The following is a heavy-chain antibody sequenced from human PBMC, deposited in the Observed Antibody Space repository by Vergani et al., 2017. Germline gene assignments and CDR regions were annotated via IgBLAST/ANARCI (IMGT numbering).Heavy chain of an antibody. J-gene: IGHJ3*02. Sequence: QMQLVQSGPEVKKPGTSVKVSCKASGFTFTSSAMQWVRQARGQRLEWIVWIVVGSGNTNYAQKFQERVTITRDMSTSTAYMELSSLRSEDTAVYYCAADRLDSSGWFGAFDIWGQGTMVTVSS. D-gene: IGHD6-19*01. CDR2: IVVGSGNT. CDR3: AADRLDSSGWFGAFDI. CDR1: GFTFTSSA. V-gene: IGHV1-58*02.